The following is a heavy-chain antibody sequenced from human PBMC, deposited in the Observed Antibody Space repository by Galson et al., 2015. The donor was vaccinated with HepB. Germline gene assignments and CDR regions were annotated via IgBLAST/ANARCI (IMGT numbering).Heavy chain of an antibody. CDR2: IYWDDDK. CDR3: AQSSVLGYCSGGSCYDNWFDP. D-gene: IGHD2-15*01. V-gene: IGHV2-5*02. J-gene: IGHJ5*02. CDR1: GFSLSTSGVG. Sequence: PALVKPTQTLTLTCTFSGFSLSTSGVGVGWIRQPPGKALEWLALIYWDDDKRYSPSLKSRLTITKDTSKNQVVLTMTNMDPVDTATYYCAQSSVLGYCSGGSCYDNWFDPWGQGTLVTVSS.